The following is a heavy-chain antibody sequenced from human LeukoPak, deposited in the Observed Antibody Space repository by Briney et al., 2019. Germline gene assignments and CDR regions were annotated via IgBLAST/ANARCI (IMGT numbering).Heavy chain of an antibody. Sequence: GGSLRLSCAASGFTFSSYAMSWVRQAPGKGLEWVSAISGGGGSTYYADSVKGRFTISRDDSKNTLYLQMNSLRAEDTAVYYCAKRDHDYGDYVASDWGQGTLVTVSS. J-gene: IGHJ4*02. CDR1: GFTFSSYA. V-gene: IGHV3-23*01. CDR2: ISGGGGST. CDR3: AKRDHDYGDYVASD. D-gene: IGHD4-17*01.